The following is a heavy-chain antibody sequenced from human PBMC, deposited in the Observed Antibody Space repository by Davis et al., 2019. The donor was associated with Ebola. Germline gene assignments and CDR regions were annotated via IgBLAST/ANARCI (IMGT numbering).Heavy chain of an antibody. CDR2: IHHSGST. Sequence: SETLSLTCAVYGGSFSGYYWSWIRQPPGTGLEWIGEIHHSGSTNYNPSLKSRVTISVDTSKNQFSLKLSSVTAADTAVYYCARAGGWVTFDPWGQGTLVTVSS. CDR3: ARAGGWVTFDP. CDR1: GGSFSGYY. J-gene: IGHJ5*02. D-gene: IGHD5-18*01. V-gene: IGHV4-34*01.